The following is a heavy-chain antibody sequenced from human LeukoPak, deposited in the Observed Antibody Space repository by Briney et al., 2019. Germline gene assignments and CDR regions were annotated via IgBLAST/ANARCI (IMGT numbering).Heavy chain of an antibody. J-gene: IGHJ4*02. V-gene: IGHV5-51*01. CDR1: GYNFTNYW. Sequence: GESLQISCTGSGYNFTNYWIAWVRQMPGKGLEWMGIVYPADSDTRYSPSFQGQVTISADKSISTAYLQWSSLKASDTAMYYCARSPSIYSNYFILDYWGQGTLVTVSS. D-gene: IGHD4-4*01. CDR3: ARSPSIYSNYFILDY. CDR2: VYPADSDT.